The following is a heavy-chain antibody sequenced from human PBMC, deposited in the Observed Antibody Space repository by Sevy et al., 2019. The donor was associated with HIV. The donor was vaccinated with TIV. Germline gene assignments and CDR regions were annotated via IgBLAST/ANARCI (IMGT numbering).Heavy chain of an antibody. CDR2: ISASGDST. CDR3: AKDLIRSVTPGSLDY. Sequence: GGSLRLSCAASGFTFSNYVMSWVRQAPGKGLEWFSAISASGDSTYYADSVKGRFAISRDNSKNTLNLQMKSLTAEDTAVYYCAKDLIRSVTPGSLDYWGQGTLVTVSS. D-gene: IGHD4-4*01. V-gene: IGHV3-23*01. CDR1: GFTFSNYV. J-gene: IGHJ4*02.